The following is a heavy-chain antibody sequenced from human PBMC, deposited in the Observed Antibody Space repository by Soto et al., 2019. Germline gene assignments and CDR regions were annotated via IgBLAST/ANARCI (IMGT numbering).Heavy chain of an antibody. Sequence: QVQLVQSGAEVKHPGSSVKVSCKASGGTLSDYAVSWVRQARGQGLEWMGGIMPTLDSANYAQKFQGRLTIAADESTSTANMELSSLPSDHPGLYYCAVAAVREILTDNSCGSAFWRQATTVTVSS. CDR1: GGTLSDYA. J-gene: IGHJ6*01. V-gene: IGHV1-69*01. D-gene: IGHD3-10*02. CDR3: AVAAVREILTDNSCGSAF. CDR2: IMPTLDSA.